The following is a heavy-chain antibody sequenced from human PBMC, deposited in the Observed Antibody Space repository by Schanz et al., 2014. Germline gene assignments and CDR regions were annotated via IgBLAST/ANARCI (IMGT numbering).Heavy chain of an antibody. Sequence: EVQLVESGGGLVKPGGSLRLSCATSGLTFTSAWMNWVRQAPGKGLEWVARINSVGSNTDYADSVTGRFTISRDNAKNTLYLQMNTLRAEDTAVYYCARKMKLGVYGGKGHDSLDIWGQGTMVTVSS. V-gene: IGHV3-74*02. J-gene: IGHJ3*02. CDR2: INSVGSNT. CDR1: GLTFTSAW. CDR3: ARKMKLGVYGGKGHDSLDI. D-gene: IGHD4-17*01.